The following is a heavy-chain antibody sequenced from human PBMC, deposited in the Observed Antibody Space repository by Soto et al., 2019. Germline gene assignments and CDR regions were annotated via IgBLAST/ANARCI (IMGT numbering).Heavy chain of an antibody. Sequence: QVQLVQSGAEVKKPGASVKVSCKASGYTFTSYDINWVRQATGQGLEYLGWMNPNSGNTAYVQKFQGRVTMTWDTSITTPYMELSSLPSEDTAVYFCARGIKYGAYSRWFDPWGQGTLVSVSS. V-gene: IGHV1-8*01. J-gene: IGHJ5*02. CDR2: MNPNSGNT. CDR1: GYTFTSYD. CDR3: ARGIKYGAYSRWFDP. D-gene: IGHD4-17*01.